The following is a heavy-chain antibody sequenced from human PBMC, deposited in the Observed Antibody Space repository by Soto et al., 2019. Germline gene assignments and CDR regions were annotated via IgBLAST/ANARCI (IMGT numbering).Heavy chain of an antibody. CDR3: ARDPPYDFWSGYYGGYYYYGMDV. D-gene: IGHD3-3*01. V-gene: IGHV1-18*01. Sequence: ASVKVSCKASGYTFTSYGISWVRQAPGQGLEWMGWISAYNGNTNYAQKLQGRVTMTTDTSTSTAYMELRSLRSDDTAVYYCARDPPYDFWSGYYGGYYYYGMDVQGEGSKFTVSS. J-gene: IGHJ6*04. CDR1: GYTFTSYG. CDR2: ISAYNGNT.